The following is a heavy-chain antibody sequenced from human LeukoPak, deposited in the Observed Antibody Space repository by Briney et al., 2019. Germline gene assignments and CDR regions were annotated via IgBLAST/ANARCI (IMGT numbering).Heavy chain of an antibody. V-gene: IGHV3-23*01. CDR2: ISASGDST. CDR1: GFTFSSYA. CDR3: AKHYALEIAVKGTFNSLVDY. J-gene: IGHJ4*02. D-gene: IGHD6-19*01. Sequence: GGSLRLSCAASGFTFSSYAMSWVRQAPGKGLEWVSSISASGDSTYYADSVMGRFTFSRDNSKNTLSLQMNSLRAEDTAVYYCAKHYALEIAVKGTFNSLVDYWGQGTLVNVSS.